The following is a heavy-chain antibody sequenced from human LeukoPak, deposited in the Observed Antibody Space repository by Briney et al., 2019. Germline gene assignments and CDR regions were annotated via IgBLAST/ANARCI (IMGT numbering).Heavy chain of an antibody. CDR3: AKVIVGTTAFDY. CDR1: GFTFKNFG. V-gene: IGHV3-23*01. D-gene: IGHD1-26*01. CDR2: ISGSGGST. Sequence: PGGSLRLSCAASGFTFKNFGMNWVRQAPGKGLEWVSDISGSGGSTFYADSVKGRFSVSRDNSKNTLYLQMNSLRVEDTAVYYCAKVIVGTTAFDYWGQGTLVTVSS. J-gene: IGHJ4*02.